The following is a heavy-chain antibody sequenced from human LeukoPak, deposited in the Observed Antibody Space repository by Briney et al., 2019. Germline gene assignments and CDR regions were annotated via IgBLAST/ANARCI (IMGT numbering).Heavy chain of an antibody. D-gene: IGHD3-22*01. CDR2: INHSGST. CDR1: GGSFSGYY. CDR3: ARGPSYYYDSSGLFDY. J-gene: IGHJ4*02. V-gene: IGHV4-34*01. Sequence: SETLSLTCAVYGGSFSGYYWSWIRQPPGKGLEWIGEINHSGSTNYNPSLKSRVTISVDTSKNQLSLKLSSVTAADTAVYYCARGPSYYYDSSGLFDYWGQGTLVTVSS.